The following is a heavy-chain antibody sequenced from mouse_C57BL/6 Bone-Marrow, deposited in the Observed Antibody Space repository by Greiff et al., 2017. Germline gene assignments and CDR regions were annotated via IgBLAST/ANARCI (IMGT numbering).Heavy chain of an antibody. CDR3: ARHPYYDYDLYYAMDY. D-gene: IGHD2-4*01. Sequence: QVQLQQSGAELVKPGASVKLSCKASGYTFTEYTIHWVKQRSGQGLEWIGWFYPGSGSIKYNEKFKDKATLTADKSSSTVYMELSRLTSEDSAVYFSARHPYYDYDLYYAMDYWGQGTSVTVSS. CDR2: FYPGSGSI. V-gene: IGHV1-62-2*01. CDR1: GYTFTEYT. J-gene: IGHJ4*01.